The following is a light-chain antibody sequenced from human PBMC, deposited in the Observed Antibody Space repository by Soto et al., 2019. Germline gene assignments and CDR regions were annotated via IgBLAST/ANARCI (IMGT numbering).Light chain of an antibody. Sequence: DIQMTQSPTYLSASIGDRVTITCRASQSISTYLTWYQQKEGKAPKLLIYAASSLQSGVPSRFSGSGSGTDFTLTISSLQPEDFATYYCQQNYITTWTFGQGTKVEIK. CDR3: QQNYITTWT. CDR1: QSISTY. V-gene: IGKV1-39*01. J-gene: IGKJ1*01. CDR2: AAS.